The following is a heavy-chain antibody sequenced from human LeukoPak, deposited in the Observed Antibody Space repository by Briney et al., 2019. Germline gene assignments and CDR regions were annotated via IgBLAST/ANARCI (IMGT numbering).Heavy chain of an antibody. J-gene: IGHJ4*02. V-gene: IGHV1-8*01. CDR3: ARGRTGSSTLDY. D-gene: IGHD6-6*01. CDR1: GYTFTSYD. Sequence: ASVKVSCKASGYTFTSYDINWVRQATGQGLEWMGWMNPNSGNTGYAQKFQGRVTMTRDTSISTAYMELSSLRSEDTAVYYCARGRTGSSTLDYWGQGTLVTVSS. CDR2: MNPNSGNT.